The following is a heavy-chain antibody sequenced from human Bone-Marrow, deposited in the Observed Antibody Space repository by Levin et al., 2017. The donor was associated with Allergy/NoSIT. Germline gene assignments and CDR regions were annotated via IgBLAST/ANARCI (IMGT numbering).Heavy chain of an antibody. Sequence: ASVKVSCKASGGTFNNDGFSWVRQAPGQGLEWMGGILPIFGSANYAQKFQDRVTITADESTSTTYMELSSLTSDDTAVYYCARSYCGGDCFSPFDYWGQGTLVTVSS. CDR1: GGTFNNDG. J-gene: IGHJ4*02. CDR2: ILPIFGSA. V-gene: IGHV1-69*13. CDR3: ARSYCGGDCFSPFDY. D-gene: IGHD2-21*01.